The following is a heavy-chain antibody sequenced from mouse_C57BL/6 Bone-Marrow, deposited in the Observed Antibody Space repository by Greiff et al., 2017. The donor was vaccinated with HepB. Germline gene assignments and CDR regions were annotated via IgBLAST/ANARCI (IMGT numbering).Heavy chain of an antibody. Sequence: EVQLQQSGPGMVKPSQSLSLTCTVPGYSITSGYDWHWIRHFPGNKLEWMGYISYSGSTNYNPSLKSRISITHDTSKNHFFLKLNPVTTEDTATYYCARGPYYGSSPWYFDVWGTGTTVTVSS. CDR3: ARGPYYGSSPWYFDV. V-gene: IGHV3-1*01. J-gene: IGHJ1*03. CDR2: ISYSGST. CDR1: GYSITSGYD. D-gene: IGHD1-1*01.